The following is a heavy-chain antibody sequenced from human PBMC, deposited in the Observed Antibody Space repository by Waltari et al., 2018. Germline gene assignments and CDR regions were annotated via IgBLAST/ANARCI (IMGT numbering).Heavy chain of an antibody. V-gene: IGHV4-59*01. Sequence: QVQLQESGRGLLKPSETLSLICSESGCSISGFYCSWVRQPPGKELDWIGYIYYTGSTNFHPSLKSRVTMSVDTSKNQFSLKLSSVTAADTAFYYCARGGGGDWEWFDPWGQGTLVTVSS. CDR1: GCSISGFY. CDR2: IYYTGST. D-gene: IGHD2-21*02. CDR3: ARGGGGDWEWFDP. J-gene: IGHJ5*02.